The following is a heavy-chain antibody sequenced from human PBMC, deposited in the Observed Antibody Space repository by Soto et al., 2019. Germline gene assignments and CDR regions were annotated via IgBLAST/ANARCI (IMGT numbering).Heavy chain of an antibody. V-gene: IGHV3-21*02. CDR1: GFTFSSYS. CDR2: ISTTSSFI. Sequence: EVQLVESGGGLVKPGGSLRLSCAASGFTFSSYSMNWVRQAPGKGLEWVSSISTTSSFIYSADSVKGRFTISRDNAKNSLYLQITSLGAEDTAVYYCAGEGSLYVDPAQNCFAYWAREPWSPSPQ. CDR3: AGEGSLYVDPAQNCFAY. D-gene: IGHD4-17*01. J-gene: IGHJ4*02.